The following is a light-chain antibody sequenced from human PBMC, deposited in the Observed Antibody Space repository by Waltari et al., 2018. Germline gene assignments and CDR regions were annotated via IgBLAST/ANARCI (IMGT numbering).Light chain of an antibody. CDR3: QQYYRSRT. J-gene: IGKJ1*01. CDR1: QSVLYHSNDKNY. CDR2: WAS. V-gene: IGKV4-1*01. Sequence: DIVMTQSPDSLAVSLGERATLNCKSSQSVLYHSNDKNYLAWYQQKPGQPPKLLISWASTRESGVPDRFSGSGSGTDFTLTISILQAEDVAVYYCQQYYRSRTFGQGTKVEI.